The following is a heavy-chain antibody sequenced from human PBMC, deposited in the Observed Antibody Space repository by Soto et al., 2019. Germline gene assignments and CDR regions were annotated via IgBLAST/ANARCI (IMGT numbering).Heavy chain of an antibody. J-gene: IGHJ6*02. V-gene: IGHV3-7*01. Sequence: AGGSLRLSCAASGFTFSSYWMSWVRQAPGKGLEWVANIKQDGSEKYYVDSVEGRFTISRDNAKNSLYLQMNSLRAEDTAVYYCAREMATITLHYYYGMDVWGQGTTVTVSS. CDR1: GFTFSSYW. D-gene: IGHD5-12*01. CDR3: AREMATITLHYYYGMDV. CDR2: IKQDGSEK.